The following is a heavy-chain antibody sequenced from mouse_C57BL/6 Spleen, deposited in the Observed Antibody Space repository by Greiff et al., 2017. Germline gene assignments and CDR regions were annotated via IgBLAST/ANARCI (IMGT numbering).Heavy chain of an antibody. V-gene: IGHV1-18*01. D-gene: IGHD2-2*01. J-gene: IGHJ3*01. Sequence: EVQLQQSGPELVKPGASVKIPCKASGYTFTDYNMDWVKQSHGKSLEWIGDINPNNGGTIYNQKFKGKATLTVDKSSSTAYMELRSLTSEDTAVYYCARGYEFAYGGQGTLVTVSA. CDR2: INPNNGGT. CDR1: GYTFTDYN. CDR3: ARGYEFAY.